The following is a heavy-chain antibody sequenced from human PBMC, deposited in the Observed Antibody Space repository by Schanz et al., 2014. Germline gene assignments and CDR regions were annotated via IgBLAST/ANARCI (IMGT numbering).Heavy chain of an antibody. CDR1: GFSFSTHA. Sequence: EVQEVEEGGGMVKPGGSLRLSCAASGFSFSTHAMSWVRQAPGQGLEWVSGINTSGGSRSSADSVKGRFTISRDNSKNMLYLQMNSLRGEDTAVYFCAKGRGGTSSEGLDQYYGMDVWGQGTTVTVSS. CDR2: INTSGGSR. CDR3: AKGRGGTSSEGLDQYYGMDV. D-gene: IGHD6-6*01. V-gene: IGHV3-23*04. J-gene: IGHJ6*02.